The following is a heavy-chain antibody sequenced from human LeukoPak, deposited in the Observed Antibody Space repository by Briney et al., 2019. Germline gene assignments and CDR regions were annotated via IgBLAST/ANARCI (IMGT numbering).Heavy chain of an antibody. Sequence: GASVKVSFKASGYTFTDYYIHWVRQAPGHGLEWMGWMSVNSVGTKYTQKFQGRVTMTRDTSISSAYMELSRLRSDDTAVYYCARCVVVPAAMPDYWGQGNLVPVSS. CDR3: ARCVVVPAAMPDY. D-gene: IGHD2-2*01. CDR1: GYTFTDYY. V-gene: IGHV1-2*02. CDR2: MSVNSVGT. J-gene: IGHJ4*02.